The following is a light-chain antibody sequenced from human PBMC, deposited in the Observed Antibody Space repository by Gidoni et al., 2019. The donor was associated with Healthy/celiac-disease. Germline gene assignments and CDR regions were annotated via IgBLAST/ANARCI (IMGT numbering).Light chain of an antibody. CDR3: CSYAGSYPLV. CDR1: SRDVGGYNY. Sequence: QAALTQPRSVSGPPGQSVTISCTGTSRDVGGYNYVSWYQQHPGKAPKLLIYDVSKRPAGVPDRFSGSKSGNTASLTISGLQAEDEADYYCCSYAGSYPLVFGTGTKVTVL. CDR2: DVS. V-gene: IGLV2-11*01. J-gene: IGLJ1*01.